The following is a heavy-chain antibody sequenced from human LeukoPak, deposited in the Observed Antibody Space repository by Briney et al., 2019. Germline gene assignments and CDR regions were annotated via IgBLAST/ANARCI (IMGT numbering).Heavy chain of an antibody. CDR3: AMDTADGGTIDY. CDR2: IYAGNGNT. V-gene: IGHV1-3*01. Sequence: ASVKVSCKASGYTFTSYAMHWVRQAPGQRLEWMGWIYAGNGNTKYSQKFQGRVTITRDTSASTAYMELSSLRSEDTAVYYRAMDTADGGTIDYWGQGTLVTVSS. J-gene: IGHJ4*02. CDR1: GYTFTSYA. D-gene: IGHD5-18*01.